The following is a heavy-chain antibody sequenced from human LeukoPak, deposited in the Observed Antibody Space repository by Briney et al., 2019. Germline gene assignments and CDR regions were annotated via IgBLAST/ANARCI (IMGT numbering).Heavy chain of an antibody. Sequence: SVKVSCKASGGTFSSYAISWVRQAPGQGLEWMGRIIPILGIANYAQKSQGRVTITADKSTSTAYMELSSLRSEDTAVYYCARGSLVAATLYWRGCFDYWGQGTLVTVSS. CDR2: IIPILGIA. D-gene: IGHD2-15*01. CDR3: ARGSLVAATLYWRGCFDY. V-gene: IGHV1-69*04. J-gene: IGHJ4*02. CDR1: GGTFSSYA.